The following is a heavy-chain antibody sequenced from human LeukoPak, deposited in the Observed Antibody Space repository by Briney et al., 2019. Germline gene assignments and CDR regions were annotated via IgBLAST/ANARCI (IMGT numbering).Heavy chain of an antibody. D-gene: IGHD1-1*01. CDR2: INHSGST. V-gene: IGHV4-30-2*01. CDR1: GGSISSGGYY. CDR3: ARLRHKIWNYSDY. Sequence: SQTLSLTCTVSGGSISSGGYYWSWIRQPPGKGLEWIGEINHSGSTNYNPSLKSRVTISVDTSKNQFSLKLSSVTAADTAVYYCARLRHKIWNYSDYWGQGTLVTVSS. J-gene: IGHJ4*02.